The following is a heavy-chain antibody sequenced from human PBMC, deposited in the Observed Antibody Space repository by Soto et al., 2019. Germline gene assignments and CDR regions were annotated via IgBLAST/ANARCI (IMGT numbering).Heavy chain of an antibody. D-gene: IGHD2-2*01. CDR1: GGSFSGYY. CDR3: GKLPAEDIVVVVRLASDAFDI. J-gene: IGHJ3*02. CDR2: INHSGST. Sequence: PSETLSLTCAVYGGSFSGYYWSWIRQPPGKGLEWIGEINHSGSTNYNPSLKSRVTISVDTSKNQFSLKLSSVTAADTAVYYCGKLPAEDIVVVVRLASDAFDIWGQATMVTVS. V-gene: IGHV4-34*01.